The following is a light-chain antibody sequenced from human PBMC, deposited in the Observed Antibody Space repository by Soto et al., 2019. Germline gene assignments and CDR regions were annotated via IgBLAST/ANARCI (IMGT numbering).Light chain of an antibody. V-gene: IGLV2-14*01. CDR3: MSRTSTVTFV. J-gene: IGLJ1*01. Sequence: QSVLTQPASVSGSPGQSITISCTGTSSDVGGYNYVSWYQQHPGKVPKLIIHEVRNRPSGVSPRFSGSKSGNMASLTISGLLAEDEADYYCMSRTSTVTFVFGTGTKVTVL. CDR2: EVR. CDR1: SSDVGGYNY.